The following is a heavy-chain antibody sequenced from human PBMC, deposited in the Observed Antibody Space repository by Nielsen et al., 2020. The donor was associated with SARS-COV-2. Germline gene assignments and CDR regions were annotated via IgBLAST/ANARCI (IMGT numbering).Heavy chain of an antibody. CDR3: ARDGALNWFDP. D-gene: IGHD3-16*01. J-gene: IGHJ5*02. CDR2: ISYDGSNK. CDR1: GFTFSSYA. V-gene: IGHV3-30*04. Sequence: GESLKISCAASGFTFSSYAMSWVRQAPGKGLEWVAVISYDGSNKYYADSVKGRFTISRDNSKNTLYLQMNSLRAEDTAVYYCARDGALNWFDPWGQGTLVTVSS.